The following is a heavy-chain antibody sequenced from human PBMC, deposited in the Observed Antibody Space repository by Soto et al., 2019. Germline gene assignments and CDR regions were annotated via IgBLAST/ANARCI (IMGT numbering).Heavy chain of an antibody. Sequence: PGEYLNISCTSYGYSFTNYWIPWVRQMPLKGLEWMGSIHPGESDTRYSPSFQGQVTISADRSITTAYLQWSSLKASDTAMYYCARHEATYYNFYGMDVWGQGTTVTVSS. CDR2: IHPGESDT. V-gene: IGHV5-51*01. CDR1: GYSFTNYW. CDR3: ARHEATYYNFYGMDV. J-gene: IGHJ6*02.